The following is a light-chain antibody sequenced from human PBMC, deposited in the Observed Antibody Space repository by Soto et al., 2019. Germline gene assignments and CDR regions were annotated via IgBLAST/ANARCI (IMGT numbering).Light chain of an antibody. Sequence: EIVLTQSPGTLSLSPGERATLSCRASQSVSSNYLAWYQQKPGQAPRLLIYGASGRATGIPDRFSGSGSGTDFTLTISRLEPEDFAVYYCQQYSYSPLTVGGGTKVDSK. CDR1: QSVSSNY. J-gene: IGKJ4*01. CDR3: QQYSYSPLT. V-gene: IGKV3-20*01. CDR2: GAS.